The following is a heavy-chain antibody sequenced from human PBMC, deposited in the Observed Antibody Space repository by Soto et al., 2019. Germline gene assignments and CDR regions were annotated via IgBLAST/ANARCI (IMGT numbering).Heavy chain of an antibody. CDR3: ARDRRQLVLDC. CDR2: IWYDGSNK. D-gene: IGHD6-6*01. Sequence: QVQLVESGGGVVQPGRSLRLSCAASGFTFSSYGMHWVRQAPGKGLEWVAVIWYDGSNKYYADSVKGRFTISRDNSKNTLYLLMNSLRAEDTAVYYCARDRRQLVLDCWGQGTLVTVSS. CDR1: GFTFSSYG. J-gene: IGHJ4*02. V-gene: IGHV3-33*01.